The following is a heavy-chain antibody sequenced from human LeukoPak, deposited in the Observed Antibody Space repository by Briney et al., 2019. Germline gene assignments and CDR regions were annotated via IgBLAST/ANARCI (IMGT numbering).Heavy chain of an antibody. CDR3: ARVIAARPYYFDY. J-gene: IGHJ4*02. CDR1: GFTFSSYA. CDR2: ISGSGGST. Sequence: GGSLRLSCAASGFTFSSYAMSWVRQAPGKGLEWVSAISGSGGSTYYADSVKGRFTISRDNSKNTLYLQMNTLRAEDTAVYYCARVIAARPYYFDYWGQGTLVTVSS. D-gene: IGHD6-6*01. V-gene: IGHV3-23*01.